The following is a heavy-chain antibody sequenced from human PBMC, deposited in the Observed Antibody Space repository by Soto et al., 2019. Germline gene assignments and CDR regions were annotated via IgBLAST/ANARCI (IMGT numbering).Heavy chain of an antibody. Sequence: QVQLVQSGAEVKKPGSSVKVSCKASGGTFSSYAISWVRQAPGQGLEWMGGIIPIFGTANYAQKFQGRVTITADESPSTAYMELSSLRSEDTAVYYCARAMYDSSGYYYGYYYYYGMDVWGQGTTVTVSS. CDR3: ARAMYDSSGYYYGYYYYYGMDV. CDR2: IIPIFGTA. CDR1: GGTFSSYA. J-gene: IGHJ6*02. D-gene: IGHD3-22*01. V-gene: IGHV1-69*01.